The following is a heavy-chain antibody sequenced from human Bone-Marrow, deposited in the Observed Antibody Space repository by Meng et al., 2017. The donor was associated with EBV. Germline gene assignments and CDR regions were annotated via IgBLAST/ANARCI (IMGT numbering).Heavy chain of an antibody. CDR2: INPNSGGT. CDR1: GYTFSGYY. Sequence: QVQLEQAGAEVKKPGASVKVSCKASGYTFSGYYMHWVRQAPGQGLEWMGRINPNSGGTNYAQKFQGRVTMSRDTSISTAYMELSRLRSDDTALYYCARDLTNDYFDYWGQGTLVTVSS. J-gene: IGHJ4*02. V-gene: IGHV1-2*06. CDR3: ARDLTNDYFDY. D-gene: IGHD3-3*01.